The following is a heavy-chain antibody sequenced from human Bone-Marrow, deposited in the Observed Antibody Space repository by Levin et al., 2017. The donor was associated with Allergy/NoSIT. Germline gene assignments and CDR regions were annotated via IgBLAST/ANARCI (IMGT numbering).Heavy chain of an antibody. CDR3: ARAGATVTTPGSWFYHGMDV. CDR2: ISSSSSYI. Sequence: GGSLRLSCAASGFTFSDYNMNWVRQAPGKGLEWVSSISSSSSYIYYADSVKGRFTISRDNAKNSLNLQMNSLRAEDTALYYCARAGATVTTPGSWFYHGMDVWGQGTTVTVSS. D-gene: IGHD4-17*01. V-gene: IGHV3-21*01. CDR1: GFTFSDYN. J-gene: IGHJ6*02.